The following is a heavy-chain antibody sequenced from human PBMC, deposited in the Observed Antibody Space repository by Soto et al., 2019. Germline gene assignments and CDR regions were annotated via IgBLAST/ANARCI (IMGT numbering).Heavy chain of an antibody. V-gene: IGHV3-73*02. CDR2: IGSRGDSYAT. D-gene: IGHD4-17*01. CDR1: GFTFSGSA. CDR3: SRDDADWLFN. Sequence: EVQLVESGGGVVQPGGSLKLSCAASGFTFSGSAMQWVRQASGDGLEWRGRIGSRGDSYATAYAASVKDRFTISRDESKNTGFLQMTNLKTEDTAVYYCSRDDADWLFNWGQGALGTVSS. J-gene: IGHJ4*02.